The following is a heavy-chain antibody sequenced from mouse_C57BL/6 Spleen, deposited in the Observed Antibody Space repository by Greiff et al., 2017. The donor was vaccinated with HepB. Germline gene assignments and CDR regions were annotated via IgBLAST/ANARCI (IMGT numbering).Heavy chain of an antibody. CDR3: ARWITTVVVRYFDV. V-gene: IGHV1-55*01. CDR2: IYPGSGST. J-gene: IGHJ1*03. Sequence: VQLQQPGAELVKPGASVKMPCKASGYTFTSYWITWVKQRPGQGLEWIGDIYPGSGSTNYNEKFKSKATLTVDTSSSTAYMQLSSLTSEDSAVYYCARWITTVVVRYFDVWGTGTTVTVSS. D-gene: IGHD1-1*01. CDR1: GYTFTSYW.